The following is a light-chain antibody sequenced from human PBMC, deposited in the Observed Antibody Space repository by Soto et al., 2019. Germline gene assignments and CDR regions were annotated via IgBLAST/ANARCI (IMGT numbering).Light chain of an antibody. J-gene: IGKJ1*01. CDR2: GAS. CDR1: QSVSNNY. Sequence: EIVLTQSPGTLSLSPGERATLSCRASQSVSNNYLARYQQKPGQAPRLLIYGASNRATGIPDRFSGSGSGTDFTLTISRLEPEDFAVYYCQQYGSSTGTFGQGTKVDIK. V-gene: IGKV3-20*01. CDR3: QQYGSSTGT.